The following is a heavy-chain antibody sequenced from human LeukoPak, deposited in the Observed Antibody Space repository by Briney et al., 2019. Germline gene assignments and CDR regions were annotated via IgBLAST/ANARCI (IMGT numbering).Heavy chain of an antibody. Sequence: GASVKVSCKASGYTFTSYGISRVRQAPGQGLEWMGWISAYNGNTNYAQKLQGRVTMTTDTSTSTAYMELRSLRSDDTAVYYCAVAISDAHFDYWGQGTLVTVSS. CDR3: AVAISDAHFDY. V-gene: IGHV1-18*01. J-gene: IGHJ4*02. CDR1: GYTFTSYG. D-gene: IGHD5-12*01. CDR2: ISAYNGNT.